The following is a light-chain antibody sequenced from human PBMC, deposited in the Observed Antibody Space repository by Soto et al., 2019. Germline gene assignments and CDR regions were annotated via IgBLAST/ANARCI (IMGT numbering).Light chain of an antibody. Sequence: DIQMTHSPSTLSASVGDRVTITCRASQGISSWLAWYQQKQGKAPKLLIDAASSLQSGVPSRFSGSGSGTEFTLTISSLQPEDFATYYCLQHNTYPLTFGQGTRLEIK. J-gene: IGKJ5*01. CDR1: QGISSW. CDR3: LQHNTYPLT. V-gene: IGKV1D-16*01. CDR2: AAS.